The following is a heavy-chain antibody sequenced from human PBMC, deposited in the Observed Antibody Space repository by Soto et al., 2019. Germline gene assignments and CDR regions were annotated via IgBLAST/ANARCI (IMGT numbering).Heavy chain of an antibody. CDR3: ARTAAAGKYYYGVDV. J-gene: IGHJ6*02. D-gene: IGHD6-13*01. CDR2: IYSGDSDT. Sequence: PGESLKISCSGSGYIFANYWIGWVRQMPGKGLEWMGIIYSGDSDTRYSPSFRGQVTISVDTSISTAYLQWSSLKASDTAIYYCARTAAAGKYYYGVDVWGQGTTVTVSS. CDR1: GYIFANYW. V-gene: IGHV5-51*01.